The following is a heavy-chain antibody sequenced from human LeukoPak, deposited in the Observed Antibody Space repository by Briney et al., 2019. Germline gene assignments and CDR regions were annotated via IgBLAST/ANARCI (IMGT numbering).Heavy chain of an antibody. V-gene: IGHV4-59*08. CDR3: ARTGYDSSGYAPDY. Sequence: SETLSLTCTVSGGSISSYYWSWIRQPPGKGLEWIGYIYYSGSTKYNPSLERRATMSVDTSKNQFSLKLSSVTAADTAVYFCARTGYDSSGYAPDYWGQGTLVTVSS. D-gene: IGHD3-22*01. CDR2: IYYSGST. CDR1: GGSISSYY. J-gene: IGHJ4*02.